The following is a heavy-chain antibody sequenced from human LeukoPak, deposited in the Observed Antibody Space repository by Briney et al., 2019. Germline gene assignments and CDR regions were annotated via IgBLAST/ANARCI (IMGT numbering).Heavy chain of an antibody. J-gene: IGHJ5*02. CDR1: GSIFTSHD. V-gene: IGHV1-8*01. Sequence: ASVKVSCKATGSIFTSHDVNWVRQATGQGFGWMGWINPKSGNTGYAQKFKDRVTMTWNTSITTAYLELRSLRSEDTAVYYCARVVGWFDPWGQGTLVTVSS. CDR2: INPKSGNT. CDR3: ARVVGWFDP. D-gene: IGHD2-15*01.